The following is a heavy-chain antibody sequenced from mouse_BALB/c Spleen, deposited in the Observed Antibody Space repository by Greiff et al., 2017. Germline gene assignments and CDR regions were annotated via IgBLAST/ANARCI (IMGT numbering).Heavy chain of an antibody. CDR1: GFTFSSYY. CDR2: INSNGGST. CDR3: ARGVWHYFDY. V-gene: IGHV5-6-3*01. Sequence: EVMLVESGGGLVKLGGSLKLSCAASGFTFSSYYMSWVRQTPDKRLELVATINSNGGSTYYPDSVKGRFTISRDNAKNTLYLQMSSLKSEDTAMYYCARGVWHYFDYWGQGTTLTVSS. J-gene: IGHJ2*01.